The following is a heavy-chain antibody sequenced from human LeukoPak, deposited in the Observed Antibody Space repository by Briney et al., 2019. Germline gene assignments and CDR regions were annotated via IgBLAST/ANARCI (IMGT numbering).Heavy chain of an antibody. J-gene: IGHJ4*02. CDR3: ARDDNSGYFYGAGGY. CDR1: GYTFTSYY. D-gene: IGHD3-22*01. V-gene: IGHV1-46*01. Sequence: ASVKVSCKASGYTFTSYYMHWVRQAPGQGLEWMGIINPSGGSTNYAQKFQGRVTMTRDTSTSTVYMELSSLRYEDTAVYYCARDDNSGYFYGAGGYWGQGTLVTVSS. CDR2: INPSGGST.